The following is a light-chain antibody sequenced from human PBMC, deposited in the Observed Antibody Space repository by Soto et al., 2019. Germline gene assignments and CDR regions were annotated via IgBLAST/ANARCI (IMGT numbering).Light chain of an antibody. CDR3: SSYAGSNNFGV. CDR1: SSDVGAYIF. J-gene: IGLJ3*02. Sequence: QSALTQPPSASGSPGQSVTISCTGTSSDVGAYIFVSWYQQHPGKAPKLMVYDVNRRPPGVPDRFSGSKSGNTASLTVSGLQAEDEADYYCSSYAGSNNFGVFGGGTQLTVL. V-gene: IGLV2-8*01. CDR2: DVN.